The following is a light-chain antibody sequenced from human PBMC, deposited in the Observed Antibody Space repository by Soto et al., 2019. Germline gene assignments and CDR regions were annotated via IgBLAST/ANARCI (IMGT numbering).Light chain of an antibody. Sequence: IVLTQSPATLSSSPGERATLSCRASQSVAGNLAWYQQKPGQAPRLLIYGASSRATGIPDRFSGSGSGTDFTLTIGRLEPEDFAVYYCQHYANSPWTFGQGTKVDIK. CDR2: GAS. CDR1: QSVAGN. CDR3: QHYANSPWT. V-gene: IGKV3-20*01. J-gene: IGKJ1*01.